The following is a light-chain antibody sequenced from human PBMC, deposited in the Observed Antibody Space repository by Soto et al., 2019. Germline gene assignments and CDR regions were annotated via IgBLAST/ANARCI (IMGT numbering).Light chain of an antibody. J-gene: IGKJ2*01. V-gene: IGKV1-5*01. CDR3: QQCNTSPYT. Sequence: DIQMTQSPSTLSASVGDRVTVTCRASQSISSWLAWYQQKPGKAPKVMIYDASSLGSGVPSRFSGSGSETEFTLTISSLQPDDFATCFCQQCNTSPYTFAQGSRLEI. CDR1: QSISSW. CDR2: DAS.